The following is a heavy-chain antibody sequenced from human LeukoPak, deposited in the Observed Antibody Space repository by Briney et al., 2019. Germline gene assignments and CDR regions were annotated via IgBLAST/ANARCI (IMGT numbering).Heavy chain of an antibody. J-gene: IGHJ4*02. CDR2: ISYDGSNK. Sequence: GGSLRLSCAASGLTFSGYDIHWVRQAPGKGLEWVAVISYDGSNKYYADSVKGRFTISRDNSKNTPYLQMTSLRAEDTAVYYCAKDFWSATYYFDYWGQGTLVTVSS. V-gene: IGHV3-30*18. CDR3: AKDFWSATYYFDY. D-gene: IGHD3-3*01. CDR1: GLTFSGYD.